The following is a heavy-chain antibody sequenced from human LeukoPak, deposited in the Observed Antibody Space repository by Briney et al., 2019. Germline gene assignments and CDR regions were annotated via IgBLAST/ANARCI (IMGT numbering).Heavy chain of an antibody. CDR3: ARVAAAGTEYFDY. V-gene: IGHV3-53*01. CDR1: GFTVSSNY. D-gene: IGHD6-13*01. CDR2: IYSGGST. Sequence: PGGSLRLSCAASGFTVSSNYMTWVRQAPGKGLEWVSLIYSGGSTFYADSVNGRFAISRDNSKYTLYLQMNSLRAEDTAVYYCARVAAAGTEYFDYWGQGTLVPVSS. J-gene: IGHJ4*02.